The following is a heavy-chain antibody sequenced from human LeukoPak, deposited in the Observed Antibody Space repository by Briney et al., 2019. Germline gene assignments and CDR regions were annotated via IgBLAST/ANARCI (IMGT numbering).Heavy chain of an antibody. CDR1: GFTFSSYA. V-gene: IGHV3-30-3*01. D-gene: IGHD3-22*01. CDR3: VRDPDYYDSSGYLY. J-gene: IGHJ4*02. Sequence: QPGGSLRLSCAASGFTFSSYAMHWVRQAPGKGLEWVAVISYDGSNKYYADSVKGRFTISRDNSKNTLYQQMNSLRAEDTAVYYCVRDPDYYDSSGYLYWGQGTLVTVSS. CDR2: ISYDGSNK.